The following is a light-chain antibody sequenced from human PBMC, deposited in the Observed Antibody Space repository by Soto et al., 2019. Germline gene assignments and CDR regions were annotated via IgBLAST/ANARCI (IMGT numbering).Light chain of an antibody. CDR2: KAS. J-gene: IGKJ1*01. CDR1: QSISSW. Sequence: DIQMTQSPSTLSASVGDRVTITCRASQSISSWLAWYQQKPWKAPKLLIYKASSLESGVPSRFSGSGSGTEFTLTISSLQPDDFATYYCQQYNSFPTFGQGTKVEIK. CDR3: QQYNSFPT. V-gene: IGKV1-5*03.